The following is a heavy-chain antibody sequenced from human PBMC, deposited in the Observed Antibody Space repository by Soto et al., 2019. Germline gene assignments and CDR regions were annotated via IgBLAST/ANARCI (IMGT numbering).Heavy chain of an antibody. CDR1: GFTFSNAW. D-gene: IGHD5-12*01. Sequence: GGSLRLSCAASGFTFSNAWMSWVRQAPGKGLEWVGRIKSKTDGGTTDYAAPVKGRFTISRDDSKNTLYLQMNSLKTEDTAVYYCTTSYSGYDWYDYWGQGTLVTVSS. CDR2: IKSKTDGGTT. CDR3: TTSYSGYDWYDY. J-gene: IGHJ4*02. V-gene: IGHV3-15*01.